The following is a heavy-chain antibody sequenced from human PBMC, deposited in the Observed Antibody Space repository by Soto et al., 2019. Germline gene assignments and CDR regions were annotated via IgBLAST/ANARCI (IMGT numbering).Heavy chain of an antibody. CDR2: ISSSGSTA. Sequence: GGSLRLSCAASGFTFSRFELHWVRQAPGKGLEWISYISSSGSTAYYASSVEGRFTISRDNANNSVCLQMDSLRAEDTALYYCTRAAWFPYLSFYWGQGALVTVSS. V-gene: IGHV3-48*03. J-gene: IGHJ4*02. D-gene: IGHD3-10*01. CDR3: TRAAWFPYLSFY. CDR1: GFTFSRFE.